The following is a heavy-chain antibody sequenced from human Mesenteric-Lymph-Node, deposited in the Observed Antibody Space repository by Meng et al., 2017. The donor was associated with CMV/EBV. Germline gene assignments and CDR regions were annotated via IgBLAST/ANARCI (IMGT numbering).Heavy chain of an antibody. V-gene: IGHV3-7*04. D-gene: IGHD6-13*01. J-gene: IGHJ4*02. Sequence: GESLKISCAASGFTFSNYWMSWVRQAPGKGLEWVANIKEDGSEKYYVDSVKGRFTISKDNSKNTLYLQMNSLRAEDTAVYYCARVKGIAAAGNDYWGQGTLVTVSS. CDR3: ARVKGIAAAGNDY. CDR2: IKEDGSEK. CDR1: GFTFSNYW.